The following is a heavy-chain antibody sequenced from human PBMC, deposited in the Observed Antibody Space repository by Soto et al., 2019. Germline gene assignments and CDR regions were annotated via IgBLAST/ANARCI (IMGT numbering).Heavy chain of an antibody. CDR3: TRWWFGELLGGSSIDY. Sequence: GGSLRLSCTASGFTFGDYAMSWFRQAPGKGLEWVGFIRSKAYGGTTEYAASVKGRFTISRDDSKSIAYLQMNSLKTEDTAVYYCTRWWFGELLGGSSIDYWGQGTLVTVSS. V-gene: IGHV3-49*03. J-gene: IGHJ4*02. CDR2: IRSKAYGGTT. CDR1: GFTFGDYA. D-gene: IGHD3-10*01.